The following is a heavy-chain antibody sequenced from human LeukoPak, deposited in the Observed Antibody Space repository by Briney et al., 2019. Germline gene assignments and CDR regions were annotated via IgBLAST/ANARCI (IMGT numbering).Heavy chain of an antibody. D-gene: IGHD3-10*01. V-gene: IGHV3-7*01. CDR1: GLTFSSQW. Sequence: GGSLRLSCVASGLTFSSQWMTWVRQAPGKGLEWLANIGGDGRRKFYEDSVEGRFTISRDNAESSLYLQMNSLRAEDTAVYYCARDYGSGSYRRFDPWGQGTLVTVSS. CDR3: ARDYGSGSYRRFDP. CDR2: IGGDGRRK. J-gene: IGHJ5*02.